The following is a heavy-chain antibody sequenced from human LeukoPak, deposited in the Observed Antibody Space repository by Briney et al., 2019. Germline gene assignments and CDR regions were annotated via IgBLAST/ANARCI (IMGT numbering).Heavy chain of an antibody. CDR1: GLTFSSHW. V-gene: IGHV3-74*01. J-gene: IGHJ1*01. Sequence: GGSLRLSCAASGLTFSSHWMHWVRQAPGKGLVWVSRITNDGSSTTYADSVKGRFTISRDNAQNSMYPQMNSLRVEDTAVYYCTSWGDTTAEYFQRWGQGTLVTVSS. CDR3: TSWGDTTAEYFQR. CDR2: ITNDGSST. D-gene: IGHD2-21*02.